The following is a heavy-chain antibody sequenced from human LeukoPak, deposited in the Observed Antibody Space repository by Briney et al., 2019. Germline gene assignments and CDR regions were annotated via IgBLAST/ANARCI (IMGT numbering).Heavy chain of an antibody. CDR3: TTVTHFYL. V-gene: IGHV3-15*05. CDR2: IQHGGTT. CDR1: GFIFGGAW. Sequence: GGSLRLSCAPSGFIFGGAWLSWVRQAPGKGLEWIGRIQHGGTTHYAAPLSGRFTISRDDSKATLYLHMNNLNTEDTAIYYCTTVTHFYLGGQGILVTVSS. J-gene: IGHJ4*02. D-gene: IGHD2/OR15-2a*01.